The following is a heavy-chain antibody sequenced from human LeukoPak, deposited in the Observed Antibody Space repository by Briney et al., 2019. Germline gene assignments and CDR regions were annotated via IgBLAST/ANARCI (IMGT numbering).Heavy chain of an antibody. J-gene: IGHJ4*02. Sequence: RPGGSLRLSCAASGFTFSSYEMNWVRQAPGKGLEWVSYISSSGSAIYYADSVKGRFTISRDNAKNSLYLQMNSLRAEDTAVYYCARDNSDNGGNSGGVDYWGQGTLVTVSS. V-gene: IGHV3-48*03. CDR1: GFTFSSYE. D-gene: IGHD4-23*01. CDR3: ARDNSDNGGNSGGVDY. CDR2: ISSSGSAI.